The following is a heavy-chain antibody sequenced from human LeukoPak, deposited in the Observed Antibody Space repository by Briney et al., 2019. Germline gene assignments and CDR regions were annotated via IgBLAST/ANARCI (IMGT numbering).Heavy chain of an antibody. CDR2: INWNGGST. CDR3: ARVTYYDFWSGQDY. CDR1: GFTVSSNY. Sequence: GGSLRLSCAASGFTVSSNYMSWVRQAPGKGLEWVSGINWNGGSTGYADSVKGRFTISRDNAKNSLYLQMNSLRAEDTALYYCARVTYYDFWSGQDYWGQGTLVTVSS. J-gene: IGHJ4*02. D-gene: IGHD3-3*01. V-gene: IGHV3-20*04.